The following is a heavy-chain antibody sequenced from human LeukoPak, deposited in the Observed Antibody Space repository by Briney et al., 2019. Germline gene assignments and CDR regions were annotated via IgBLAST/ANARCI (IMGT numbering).Heavy chain of an antibody. CDR3: ARVDGPFYYYGMDV. V-gene: IGHV3-66*01. D-gene: IGHD2-8*01. CDR1: GFTVSSNY. J-gene: IGHJ6*02. Sequence: GGSLRLSCAASGFTVSSNYMSWVRQAPGKGLEWVSVIYSGGSTYYADSVKGRFTISRDNSKNTLYLQMNSLRAEDTGVYYCARVDGPFYYYGMDVWGQGTTVTVSS. CDR2: IYSGGST.